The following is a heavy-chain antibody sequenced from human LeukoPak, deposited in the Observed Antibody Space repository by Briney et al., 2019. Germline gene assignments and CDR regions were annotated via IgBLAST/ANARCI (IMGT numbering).Heavy chain of an antibody. Sequence: GGSLRLSCTASGFSFSGHWMHWARQLPGKGLVWVSRISPTGSTTSYADSVKGRFTISRDNSRSTLYLQMNSLRPEDTAIYYCAIECYYGSGSPPSLYFDYWGQGTLVTVSS. CDR1: GFSFSGHW. D-gene: IGHD3-10*01. J-gene: IGHJ4*02. CDR2: ISPTGSTT. V-gene: IGHV3-74*01. CDR3: AIECYYGSGSPPSLYFDY.